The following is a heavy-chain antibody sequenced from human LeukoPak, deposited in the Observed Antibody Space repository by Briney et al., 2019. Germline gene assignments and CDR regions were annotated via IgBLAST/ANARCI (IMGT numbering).Heavy chain of an antibody. D-gene: IGHD2-2*01. V-gene: IGHV1-46*01. J-gene: IGHJ6*02. CDR3: ATRSHCSSTSCPIGSYYYYGMDV. CDR2: IYPSDGST. CDR1: GYTFTNNY. Sequence: ASVKGSCKASGYTFTNNYLHWVRQAPGQGLEWMGMIYPSDGSTSYSQNFQGRVTVTRDTSASTAYMELSSLRSEDTAVYYCATRSHCSSTSCPIGSYYYYGMDVWGQGTTVTVSS.